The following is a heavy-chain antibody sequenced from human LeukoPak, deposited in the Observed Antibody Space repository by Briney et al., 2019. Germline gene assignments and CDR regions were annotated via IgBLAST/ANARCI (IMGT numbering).Heavy chain of an antibody. CDR2: ISNSDSTI. CDR3: RRARVGVNHLDY. V-gene: IGHV3-11*01. D-gene: IGHD1-26*01. J-gene: IGHJ4*02. CDR1: GFTFGTHA. Sequence: PGGSLRLSCAVSGFTFGTHAMSWVRQAPGKGLEWVSYISNSDSTIYYADSVKGRSTISRGNAKSSLYLQMNSLGVEDTAVYYCRRARVGVNHLDYWGQGTLVSVSS.